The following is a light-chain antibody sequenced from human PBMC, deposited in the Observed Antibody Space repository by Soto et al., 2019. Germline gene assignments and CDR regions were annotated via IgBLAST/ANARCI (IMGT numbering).Light chain of an antibody. J-gene: IGKJ2*01. Sequence: DTVMTQSPLSLPVTPGEPASISCRSRRSLLNSNGYNYLAWYLQKPGQSPQLLIYLGSTRASGVPDRFSGSGSGTDFTLKISRVEAEDVWVSYCTQGLYAPTFGQGTTLEIK. CDR3: TQGLYAPT. CDR1: RSLLNSNGYNY. CDR2: LGS. V-gene: IGKV2-28*01.